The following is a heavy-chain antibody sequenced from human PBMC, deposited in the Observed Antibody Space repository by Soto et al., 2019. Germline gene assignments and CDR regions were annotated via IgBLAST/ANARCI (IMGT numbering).Heavy chain of an antibody. CDR3: AKGPYNWNYNFYFDY. CDR2: ISGSGGST. V-gene: IGHV3-23*01. CDR1: GFTFSSYA. D-gene: IGHD1-7*01. J-gene: IGHJ4*02. Sequence: GGSLRLSCAASGFTFSSYAMSWVRQAPGKGLEWVSAISGSGGSTYYADSVKGRFTISRDNSKNTLYLQMNSLRAEDTAVYYCAKGPYNWNYNFYFDYWGQGTLVTVSS.